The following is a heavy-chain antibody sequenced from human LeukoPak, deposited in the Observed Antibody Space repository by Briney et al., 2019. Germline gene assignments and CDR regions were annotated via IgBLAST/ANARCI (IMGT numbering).Heavy chain of an antibody. CDR3: ARLSAYYDSSGYPRTYFDY. CDR1: GGSISSSSYY. D-gene: IGHD3-22*01. Sequence: SETLSLTCTVSGGSISSSSYYWGWIRQPPGKGLEWIGNIFYSGSTYYSPSLKSRVTISLDTSRNQFSLKLTSVTAADTAVYYCARLSAYYDSSGYPRTYFDYWGQGTLVTVSS. J-gene: IGHJ4*02. V-gene: IGHV4-39*07. CDR2: IFYSGST.